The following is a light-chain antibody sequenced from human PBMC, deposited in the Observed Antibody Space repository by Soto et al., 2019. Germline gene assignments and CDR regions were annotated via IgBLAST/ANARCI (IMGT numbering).Light chain of an antibody. CDR2: GTS. V-gene: IGKV3-20*01. CDR3: QQYGSSLFT. CDR1: QSVSSKY. Sequence: EIVLTQSPGTLSLSPGERATLSCRASQSVSSKYLAWYQQKPGQAPRVLIYGTSIRASGVPERFRGGGSGTDFTLTITRLEPEYFAVYYCQQYGSSLFTFGPGTKLDIK. J-gene: IGKJ3*01.